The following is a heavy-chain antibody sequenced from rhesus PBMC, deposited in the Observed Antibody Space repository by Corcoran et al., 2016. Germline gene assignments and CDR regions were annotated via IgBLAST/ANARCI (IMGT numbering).Heavy chain of an antibody. CDR1: GGSFSSYW. CDR3: ARSGAVIVVSTVDY. J-gene: IGHJ4*01. Sequence: QVQLQESGPGLVKPSETLSLTCAVSGGSFSSYWWSWIRTPPGTGLEWIGEINGNRGSNNYNPSLKSRVTMSKDASKNQFSLKLSAVTAADTAVYYCARSGAVIVVSTVDYWGQGVLVTVSS. V-gene: IGHV4-80*01. CDR2: INGNRGSN. D-gene: IGHD2-39*01.